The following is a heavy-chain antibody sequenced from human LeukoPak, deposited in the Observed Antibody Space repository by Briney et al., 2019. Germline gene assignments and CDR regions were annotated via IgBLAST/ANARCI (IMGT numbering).Heavy chain of an antibody. J-gene: IGHJ4*02. CDR3: AAIAVAGQFDF. V-gene: IGHV4-38-2*01. CDR1: GYSISSGYY. D-gene: IGHD6-19*01. CDR2: IYHSSNT. Sequence: SETLSLNCAVSGYSISSGYYWGWIRQPPGKGLEWIGNIYHSSNTYYSPSLKSRVTISVDMSKNHFSLKLSSMTAADTAVYYCAAIAVAGQFDFWGQGILVTVSS.